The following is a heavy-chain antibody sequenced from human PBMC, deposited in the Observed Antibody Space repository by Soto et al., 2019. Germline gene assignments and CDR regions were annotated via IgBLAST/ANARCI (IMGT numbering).Heavy chain of an antibody. CDR2: ISSSSSGI. V-gene: IGHV3-48*03. J-gene: IGHJ2*01. CDR1: GFTFSNYE. Sequence: EVQLVESGGELVQPGGSLRVSCTASGFTFSNYEMNWVRQDPGKGLEWVSYISSSSSGIYYTDSVKGRFTISRDNAKNSLYLQMNSLRAEDTAVYYCARRRYFDLWGRGTLVTVSS. CDR3: ARRRYFDL.